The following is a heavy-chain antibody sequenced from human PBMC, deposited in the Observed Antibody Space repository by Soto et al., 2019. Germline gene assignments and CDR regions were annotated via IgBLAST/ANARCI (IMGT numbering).Heavy chain of an antibody. CDR1: GFTFSSYG. Sequence: QVQLVESGGGVVQPGRSLRLSCAASGFTFSSYGMHWVRQAPGKGLEWVAVISYDGSNKYYADSVKGRFTISRDNSKNTLYLQMNSLRAEDTAVYYCSAHSSGFCHWYFDLWGRGTLVTVSS. CDR2: ISYDGSNK. J-gene: IGHJ2*01. D-gene: IGHD3-22*01. CDR3: SAHSSGFCHWYFDL. V-gene: IGHV3-30*03.